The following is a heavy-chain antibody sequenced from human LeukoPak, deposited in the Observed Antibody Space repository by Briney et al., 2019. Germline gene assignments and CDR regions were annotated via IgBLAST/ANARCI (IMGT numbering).Heavy chain of an antibody. J-gene: IGHJ4*02. CDR3: ARVGRGNYYDSSGYYGVPPPPDY. Sequence: SETLSLTCTVSGYSISSGYYWGWIRQPPGKGLEWIGSIYHSGSTYYNPSLKSRVTISVDTSKNQFSLKLSSVTAADTAVYYCARVGRGNYYDSSGYYGVPPPPDYWGQGTLVTVSS. V-gene: IGHV4-38-2*02. CDR2: IYHSGST. D-gene: IGHD3-22*01. CDR1: GYSISSGYY.